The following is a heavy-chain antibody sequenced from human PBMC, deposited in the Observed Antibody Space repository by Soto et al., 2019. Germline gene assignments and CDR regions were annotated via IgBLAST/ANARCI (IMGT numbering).Heavy chain of an antibody. CDR2: IGSNGSYK. V-gene: IGHV3-21*01. J-gene: IGHJ4*02. D-gene: IGHD1-26*01. CDR1: GFTFSSYG. CDR3: ARGSAFIGLDY. Sequence: GGSLRLSCAASGFTFSSYGMHWVRQAPGKGLEWVSSIGSNGSYKYDADSVKGRFTISRDNTKDSLYLQMNSLRAEDTAIYYCARGSAFIGLDYWGQGTPVTVSS.